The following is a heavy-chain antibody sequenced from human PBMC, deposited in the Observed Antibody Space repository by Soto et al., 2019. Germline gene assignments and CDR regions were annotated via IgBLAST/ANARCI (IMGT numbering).Heavy chain of an antibody. Sequence: GGSMRLSCAASGLTFEDYAMHWVRQAPGKGLEWVSGISWNSGSIGYADSVKGRFTISRDNAKNSLYLQMNSLRAEDTALYYCAKDSNWGPTLSHLDYWGQGTLVTVSS. CDR1: GLTFEDYA. J-gene: IGHJ4*02. V-gene: IGHV3-9*01. CDR3: AKDSNWGPTLSHLDY. CDR2: ISWNSGSI. D-gene: IGHD7-27*01.